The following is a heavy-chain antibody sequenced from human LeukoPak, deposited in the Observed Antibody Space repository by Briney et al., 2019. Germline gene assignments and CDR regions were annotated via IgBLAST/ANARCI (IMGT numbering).Heavy chain of an antibody. CDR1: GFTFSSYA. J-gene: IGHJ3*02. V-gene: IGHV3-74*01. CDR3: ARDQRDAFDI. Sequence: PGGSLRLSCAASGFTFSSYAMSWVRQAPGEGLVWVSRINTDGSSTSYADSVKGRFTISRDNAKNTLYLQMNSLRAEDTAVYYCARDQRDAFDIWGQGTMVTVSS. CDR2: INTDGSST.